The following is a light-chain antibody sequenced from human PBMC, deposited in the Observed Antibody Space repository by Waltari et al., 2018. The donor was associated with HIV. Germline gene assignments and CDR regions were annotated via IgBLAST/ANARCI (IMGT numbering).Light chain of an antibody. V-gene: IGKV3-15*01. Sequence: EIVMPQSPATLSVSPGERATLSCRASQSIINNLAWYQHKPGQAPRRLISAASTRATGFPARFSGSGWGTEFTLTISSLQSEDSAVYYCQQYNNLPLTFGGGTKVEIK. CDR1: QSIINN. CDR3: QQYNNLPLT. J-gene: IGKJ4*01. CDR2: AAS.